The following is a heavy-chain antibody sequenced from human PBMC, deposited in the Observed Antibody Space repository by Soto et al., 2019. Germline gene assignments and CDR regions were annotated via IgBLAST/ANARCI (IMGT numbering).Heavy chain of an antibody. CDR1: GGSFSTYG. J-gene: IGHJ4*02. CDR2: IIPKFGTT. V-gene: IGHV1-69*13. D-gene: IGHD4-17*01. Sequence: QVQLVQSGAEVKKPGSSVKVSCKASGGSFSTYGINWVRLAPGQGLEWMGGIIPKFGTTNYAQKFQGRVTITADESTHTAYMDLNYLRSEDTAVYCCARELVPYYGGNSLSLDYWGQGTLVTVSS. CDR3: ARELVPYYGGNSLSLDY.